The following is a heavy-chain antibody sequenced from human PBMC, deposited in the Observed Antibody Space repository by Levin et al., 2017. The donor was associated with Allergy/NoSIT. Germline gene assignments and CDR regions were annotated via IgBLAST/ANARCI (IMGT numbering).Heavy chain of an antibody. J-gene: IGHJ3*02. CDR2: IYWDDEK. CDR1: GFSLNTNAMA. D-gene: IGHD3-3*01. Sequence: SGPTLVKPTQTLALTCSFSGFSLNTNAMAVGWIRQPPGKALEWLALIYWDDEKRYSPSLKRRLTISKDTSKNQVVLTLTNVGILDTATYYCAHMGQFSGFWDGFYSRLPFDTWGPGTMVTVSS. V-gene: IGHV2-5*02. CDR3: AHMGQFSGFWDGFYSRLPFDT.